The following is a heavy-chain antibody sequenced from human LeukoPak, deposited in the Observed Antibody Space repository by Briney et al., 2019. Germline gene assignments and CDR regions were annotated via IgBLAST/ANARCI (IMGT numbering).Heavy chain of an antibody. J-gene: IGHJ4*02. CDR2: IYTSGST. CDR3: ASTLSVLRYFVWPSWFGY. V-gene: IGHV4-4*07. D-gene: IGHD3-9*01. Sequence: SETLSLTCTVSGGSISSYYWSWIRQPAGKGLEWIGRIYTSGSTNYNPSLKSRVTMSVDTSKNQFSLKLGSVTAADTAVYYCASTLSVLRYFVWPSWFGYWGQGTLVTVSS. CDR1: GGSISSYY.